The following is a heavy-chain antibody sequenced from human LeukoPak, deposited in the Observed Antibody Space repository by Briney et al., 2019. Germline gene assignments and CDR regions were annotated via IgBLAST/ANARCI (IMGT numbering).Heavy chain of an antibody. J-gene: IGHJ3*02. D-gene: IGHD3-9*01. CDR1: GYSISSGYY. CDR2: IYHSGST. CDR3: ARTYYDILTGYPPDAFDI. V-gene: IGHV4-38-2*01. Sequence: SETLSLTCAVSGYSISSGYYWGWIRQPPGKGLEWIGSIYHSGSTYYNPSLKSRVAKSVDTSKNQFSLKLSSVTAADTAVYYCARTYYDILTGYPPDAFDIWGQGTMVTVSS.